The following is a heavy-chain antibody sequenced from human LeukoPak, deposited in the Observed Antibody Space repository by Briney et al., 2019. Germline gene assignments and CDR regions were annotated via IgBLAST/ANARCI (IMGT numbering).Heavy chain of an antibody. Sequence: GGSLRLSCAASGFTISSYSMNWVSQALGKELEWVSFISSSRVYIYYADSVKGRFTISRDNAKNSLYLQMNSLRAEDTAVYYCARGHYSDQDPWYFDLWGRGTLVTVSS. D-gene: IGHD4-17*01. CDR1: GFTISSYS. J-gene: IGHJ2*01. CDR3: ARGHYSDQDPWYFDL. V-gene: IGHV3-21*01. CDR2: ISSSRVYI.